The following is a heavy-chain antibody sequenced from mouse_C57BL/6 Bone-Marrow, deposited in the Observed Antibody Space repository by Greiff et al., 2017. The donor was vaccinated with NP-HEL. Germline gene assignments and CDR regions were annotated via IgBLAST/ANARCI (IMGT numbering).Heavy chain of an antibody. V-gene: IGHV1-47*01. Sequence: VQGVESGAELVKPGASVKMSCKASGYTFTTYPIEWMKQNHGKSLEWIGNFHPYNDDTKYNEKFKGKATLTVEKSSSTVYLELSRLTSDDSAVYYCARNGGNFPGFAYWGQGTLVTVSA. D-gene: IGHD2-1*01. J-gene: IGHJ3*01. CDR3: ARNGGNFPGFAY. CDR1: GYTFTTYP. CDR2: FHPYNDDT.